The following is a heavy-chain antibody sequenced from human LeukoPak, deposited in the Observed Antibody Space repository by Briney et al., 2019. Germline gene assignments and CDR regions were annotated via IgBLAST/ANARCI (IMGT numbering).Heavy chain of an antibody. D-gene: IGHD5-18*01. Sequence: GGSLTLTCAATGFTHSRYRMNWLRQAAGKGLEWVSYISSSSSTIYYADSVKGRFTISRDNAKNSLYLQMNSLRAEDTAVYYCARDFGYSYGSSYFDYWGQGTLVTVSS. CDR2: ISSSSSTI. CDR3: ARDFGYSYGSSYFDY. CDR1: GFTHSRYR. J-gene: IGHJ4*02. V-gene: IGHV3-48*01.